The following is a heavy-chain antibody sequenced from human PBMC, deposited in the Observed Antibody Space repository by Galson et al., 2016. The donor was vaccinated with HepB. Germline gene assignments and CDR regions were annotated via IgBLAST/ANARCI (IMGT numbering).Heavy chain of an antibody. D-gene: IGHD2-21*01. Sequence: SLRLSCAASGFTFNTYGMYWVRQAPGKGLEWVALISYDGSNQYYGDSVKSRFTISRDNSKNTLFLQMNSLRVEDTAVYFCAKDQDNCYTHRFCYGMDVWGQGTTVTVSS. CDR1: GFTFNTYG. J-gene: IGHJ6*02. CDR2: ISYDGSNQ. V-gene: IGHV3-30*18. CDR3: AKDQDNCYTHRFCYGMDV.